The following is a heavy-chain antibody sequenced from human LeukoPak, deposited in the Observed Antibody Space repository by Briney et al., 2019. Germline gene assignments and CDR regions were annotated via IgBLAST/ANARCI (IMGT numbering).Heavy chain of an antibody. D-gene: IGHD3/OR15-3a*01. V-gene: IGHV3-74*01. J-gene: IGHJ4*02. Sequence: PGGSLRLSCAASGFTFSSYWMHWVRQAPGKGLVWDSRINSDGSSTSYADSVKGRFTISRDNAKNTLYLQMNSLRAEDTAVYYCARDVVEGLGGDYWGQGTLVTVSS. CDR3: ARDVVEGLGGDY. CDR1: GFTFSSYW. CDR2: INSDGSST.